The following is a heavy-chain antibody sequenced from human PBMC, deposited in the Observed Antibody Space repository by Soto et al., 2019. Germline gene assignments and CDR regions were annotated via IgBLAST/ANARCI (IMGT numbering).Heavy chain of an antibody. Sequence: SETLSLTCAVSGDYISMRGYSSLWMRQPPGKCLEWIGYIYRSGSTYYIPSLKSRVTISVYRSKNQFSLKLSSVTAADTAVYYCARATVVTPPDYWGQGTLVTVSS. J-gene: IGHJ4*02. CDR2: IYRSGST. CDR3: ARATVVTPPDY. V-gene: IGHV4-30-2*01. D-gene: IGHD4-17*01. CDR1: GDYISMRGYS.